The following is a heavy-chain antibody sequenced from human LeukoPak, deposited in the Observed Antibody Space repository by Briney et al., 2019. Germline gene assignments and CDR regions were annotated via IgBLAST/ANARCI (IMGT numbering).Heavy chain of an antibody. J-gene: IGHJ4*02. V-gene: IGHV3-11*01. CDR1: GFTFSDSY. CDR3: AREPLYSSSHLDY. CDR2: IHGGVSTI. D-gene: IGHD6-13*01. Sequence: GGSLRLSCAASGFTFSDSYMSWIRQAPGKGLEWVSYIHGGVSTIYYADSVKGRFTISRDNAKNSLYLQMNSLRAEDTVVYYCAREPLYSSSHLDYWGQGTLVTVSS.